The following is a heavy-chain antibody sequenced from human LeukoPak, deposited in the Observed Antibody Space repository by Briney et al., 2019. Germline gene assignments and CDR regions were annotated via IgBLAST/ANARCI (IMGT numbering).Heavy chain of an antibody. D-gene: IGHD3-10*01. Sequence: SETLSLTCAVYGGSFSGYYWSWVRQPPGKGLEWIGEINHSGSTNYTPSLKSRVTISVDTSKNQFSLKLSSVTAADTAVYYCARGGGMVRGVYLCYMDVWGKGTTVTVSS. V-gene: IGHV4-34*01. CDR3: ARGGGMVRGVYLCYMDV. CDR2: INHSGST. CDR1: GGSFSGYY. J-gene: IGHJ6*03.